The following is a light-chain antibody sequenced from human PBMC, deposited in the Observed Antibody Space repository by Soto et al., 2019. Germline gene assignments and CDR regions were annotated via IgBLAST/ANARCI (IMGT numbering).Light chain of an antibody. V-gene: IGKV3-20*01. Sequence: EIVLTQSPGTLSLSPGERATLACRASQSVSSSYLAWYQQKPGQAPRLLIYGASSRATGIPARFTGSGSGTDFTLTITTLEPEDFAVYYCQQYGSSPRTFGLGTKV. J-gene: IGKJ1*01. CDR1: QSVSSSY. CDR3: QQYGSSPRT. CDR2: GAS.